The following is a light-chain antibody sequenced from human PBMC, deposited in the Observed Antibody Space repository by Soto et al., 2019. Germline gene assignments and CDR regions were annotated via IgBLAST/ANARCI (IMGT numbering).Light chain of an antibody. CDR1: SSDVGGHNY. V-gene: IGLV2-11*01. Sequence: QSVLTQPRSVSGSPGQSVTISCTGTSSDVGGHNYVSWYQHHPGKAPKVMIHDVSKRPSGVPYRFSGSKSGNTASLSISGLQAEDEADYYCCSYAGGDTWVFGGGTKVTVL. J-gene: IGLJ2*01. CDR3: CSYAGGDTWV. CDR2: DVS.